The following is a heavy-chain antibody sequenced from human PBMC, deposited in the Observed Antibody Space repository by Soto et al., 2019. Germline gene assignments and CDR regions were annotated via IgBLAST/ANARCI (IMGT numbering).Heavy chain of an antibody. J-gene: IGHJ6*02. D-gene: IGHD6-13*01. V-gene: IGHV4-31*03. CDR1: GYSITAGGYY. Sequence: LQESGPGLVKPSQTLSLTCFVSGYSITAGGYYWSWIRHHPGKGLEWIGSFYSSGSIIYNPSLRSRVSISGDTSSNQFSMSLTSVTAADTARYYCASSPAFSSSWYGIPPDPSHGMDVWGQGTTVTVS. CDR3: ASSPAFSSSWYGIPPDPSHGMDV. CDR2: FYSSGSI.